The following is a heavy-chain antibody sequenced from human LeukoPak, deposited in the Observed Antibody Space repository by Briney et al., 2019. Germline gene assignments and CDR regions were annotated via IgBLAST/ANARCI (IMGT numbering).Heavy chain of an antibody. Sequence: TGGSLRLSCAASGFTFSSYAMSWVRQAPGKGLEWVSAISGSGGSTYYADSVKGRFTISRDNSKNTLYLQMNSLRAEDTAVYYCAKGGGYCSGGSCPPHFDYWGQGTLVTVSS. CDR1: GFTFSSYA. J-gene: IGHJ4*02. D-gene: IGHD2-15*01. CDR3: AKGGGYCSGGSCPPHFDY. V-gene: IGHV3-23*01. CDR2: ISGSGGST.